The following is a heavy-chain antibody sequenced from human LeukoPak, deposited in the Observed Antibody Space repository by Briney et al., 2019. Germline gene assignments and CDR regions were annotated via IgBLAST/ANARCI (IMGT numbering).Heavy chain of an antibody. J-gene: IGHJ4*02. CDR1: GFTFSTYG. CDR3: AKAPVTSCRGAFCYPFDY. V-gene: IGHV3-30*18. D-gene: IGHD2-15*01. Sequence: GGSLRLSCAASGFTFSTYGMHWVRQAPGKGLEWVAVISYDGSNKYYADSVKGRFTISRDNSKNTLYLQMNSLRAEDTGVYYCAKAPVTSCRGAFCYPFDYWGQGTLVTVSS. CDR2: ISYDGSNK.